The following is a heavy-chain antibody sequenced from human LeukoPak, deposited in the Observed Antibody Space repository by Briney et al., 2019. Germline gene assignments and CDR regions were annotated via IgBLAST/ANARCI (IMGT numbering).Heavy chain of an antibody. CDR2: INHGGTT. D-gene: IGHD1-26*01. J-gene: IGHJ4*02. V-gene: IGHV4-34*01. CDR1: GGSFSDYY. CDR3: ARDSGSYFDY. Sequence: KASETLSLTCGVYGGSFSDYYWSWIRQPPGKGLEWIGEINHGGTTNYNPSLKSRVTISADTSKRQFSLKLISVTAADTAIYYCARDSGSYFDYWGQGTLVTVSS.